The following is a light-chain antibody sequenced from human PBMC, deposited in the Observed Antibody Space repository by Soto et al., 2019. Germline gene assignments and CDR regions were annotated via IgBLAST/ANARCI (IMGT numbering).Light chain of an antibody. CDR1: QSVRSN. V-gene: IGKV3-15*01. Sequence: EIVMTQSPATLSVSPGERATLSCRASQSVRSNLAWYQQKPGQAPRLLIYGASTRATGIPVRFSGSGSGTEFNLTISSLQSEDFAVYYCQQYNNCPPTFGGGTKVEIK. CDR3: QQYNNCPPT. J-gene: IGKJ4*01. CDR2: GAS.